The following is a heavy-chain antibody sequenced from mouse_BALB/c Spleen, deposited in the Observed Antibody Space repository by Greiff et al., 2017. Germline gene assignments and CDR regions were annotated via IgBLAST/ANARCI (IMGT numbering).Heavy chain of an antibody. CDR2: ISSGSSTI. D-gene: IGHD2-1*01. V-gene: IGHV5-17*02. CDR1: GFTFSSFG. CDR3: ARYYGNEGYAMDY. J-gene: IGHJ4*01. Sequence: EVKLMESGGGLVQPGGSRKLSCAASGFTFSSFGMHWVRQAPEKGLEWVAYISSGSSTIYYADTVKGRFTISRDNPKNTLFLQMTSLRYEDTAMYYCARYYGNEGYAMDYWGQGTSVTVSS.